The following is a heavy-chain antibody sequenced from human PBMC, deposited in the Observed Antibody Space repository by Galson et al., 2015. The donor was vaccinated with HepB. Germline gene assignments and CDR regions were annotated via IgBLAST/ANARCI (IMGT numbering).Heavy chain of an antibody. CDR3: ARDIFHPRAVAGRAGWFDP. CDR1: GYTFTRYA. J-gene: IGHJ5*02. CDR2: INTNTGNP. Sequence: SVKVSCKASGYTFTRYAMNWVRQAPGQGLEWMGWINTNTGNPTYAQGFTGRFAFSLDTSVSTAYLQISSLKAEDTAVYYCARDIFHPRAVAGRAGWFDPWGQGTLVTVSS. V-gene: IGHV7-4-1*02. D-gene: IGHD6-19*01.